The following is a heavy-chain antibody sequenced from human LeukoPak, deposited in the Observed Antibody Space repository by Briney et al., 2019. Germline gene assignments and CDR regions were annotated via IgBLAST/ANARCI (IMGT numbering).Heavy chain of an antibody. V-gene: IGHV3-23*01. J-gene: IGHJ4*02. CDR3: AKDQAWFGELDY. CDR2: ISGRGGST. D-gene: IGHD3-10*01. Sequence: GGSLRLSCAASGFTFSSYAMSWVRQAPGKGLEWVSAISGRGGSTYYADSVKGRFTISRDNSKNTLYLQMNSLRAEDTAVYYCAKDQAWFGELDYWGQGTLVTVSS. CDR1: GFTFSSYA.